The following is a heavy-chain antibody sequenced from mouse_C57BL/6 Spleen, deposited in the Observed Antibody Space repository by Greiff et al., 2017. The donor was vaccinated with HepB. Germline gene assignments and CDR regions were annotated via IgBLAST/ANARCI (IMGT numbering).Heavy chain of an antibody. CDR3: ASGGNYEGDAMDY. CDR1: GFTFSDYG. CDR2: ISSGSSTI. Sequence: EVQVVESGGGLVKPGGSLKLSCAASGFTFSDYGMHWVRQAPEKGLEWVAYISSGSSTIYYADTVKGRFTISRDNAKNTLFLQMTSLRSEDTAMYYCASGGNYEGDAMDYWGQGTSVTVSS. D-gene: IGHD2-1*01. J-gene: IGHJ4*01. V-gene: IGHV5-17*01.